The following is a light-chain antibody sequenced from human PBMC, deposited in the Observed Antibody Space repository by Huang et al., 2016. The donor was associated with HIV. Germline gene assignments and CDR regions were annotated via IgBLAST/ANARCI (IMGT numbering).Light chain of an antibody. CDR2: DGS. V-gene: IGKV3-15*01. J-gene: IGKJ5*01. CDR1: QSVSSN. Sequence: IIMMQSPATLSVSPGDWATFSCRASQSVSSNVAWYQVKPGQAPRLLIYDGSTRATGTPARFSGSGSGTEFTLTIISPQPEDFAIYYCQQYNNWPPGNTFGQGTRLEMK. CDR3: QQYNNWPPGNT.